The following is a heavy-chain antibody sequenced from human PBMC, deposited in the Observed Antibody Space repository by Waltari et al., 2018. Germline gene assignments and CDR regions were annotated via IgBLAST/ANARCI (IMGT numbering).Heavy chain of an antibody. CDR3: AKGKGYYFDY. CDR2: RWFDGSNK. Sequence: QVQLVESGGGVVQPGRSLRLSCAASGFTFSSYGMHWVRQAPGKGLEWVAVRWFDGSNKYYADSVKGRFTISRDNSKNTLYLQMNSLRAEDTAVYYCAKGKGYYFDYWGQGTLVTVSS. CDR1: GFTFSSYG. J-gene: IGHJ4*02. V-gene: IGHV3-30*18.